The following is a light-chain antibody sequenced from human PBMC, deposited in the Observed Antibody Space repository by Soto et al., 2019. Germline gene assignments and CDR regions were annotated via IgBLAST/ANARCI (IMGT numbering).Light chain of an antibody. J-gene: IGKJ1*01. Sequence: IQMTQPPSSLSASVGDRVTITCRASQSISSYLNWYQQKPGKAPKLLIYAASSLQSGVPSRFSGSGSGTDFTLTISSLQPEDFATYYCQQSYSTPPTFGQGTKVDIK. CDR3: QQSYSTPPT. CDR1: QSISSY. V-gene: IGKV1-39*01. CDR2: AAS.